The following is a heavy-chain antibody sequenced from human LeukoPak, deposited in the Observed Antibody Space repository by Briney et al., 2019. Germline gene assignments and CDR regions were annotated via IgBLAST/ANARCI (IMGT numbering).Heavy chain of an antibody. V-gene: IGHV4-38-2*02. D-gene: IGHD6-19*01. Sequence: SETLSLTCTVSGGSISSYYWSCIRQPPGKGLEWIGSIYHSGSTYYNPSLKSRVTISVDTSKNQFSLKLSSVTAADTAVYYCARDRGSGPLWYFDLWGRGTLVTVSS. J-gene: IGHJ2*01. CDR2: IYHSGST. CDR1: GGSISSYY. CDR3: ARDRGSGPLWYFDL.